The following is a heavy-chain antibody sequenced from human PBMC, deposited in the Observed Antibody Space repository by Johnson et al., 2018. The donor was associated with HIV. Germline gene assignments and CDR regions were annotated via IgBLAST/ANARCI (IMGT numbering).Heavy chain of an antibody. Sequence: MQLVESGGDLVQPGGSLRLSCTASAFSFSNSWVTWVRQAPGKGLEWVANINPDGSAKYYVDSVKGRFTISRDNAKNSLYLEMKSLRAEDTAVVYCARDRGYDALDIWGQGTLVTVSS. CDR2: INPDGSAK. CDR3: ARDRGYDALDI. CDR1: AFSFSNSW. V-gene: IGHV3-7*01. J-gene: IGHJ3*02. D-gene: IGHD3-22*01.